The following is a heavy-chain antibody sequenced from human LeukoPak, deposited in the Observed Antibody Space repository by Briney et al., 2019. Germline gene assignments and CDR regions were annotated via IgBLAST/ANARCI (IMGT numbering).Heavy chain of an antibody. CDR2: ISWNSGSI. CDR1: GFTFDDYA. D-gene: IGHD1-1*01. Sequence: GGSLRLSCAASGFTFDDYAMHWVRQAPGKGLEWVSGISWNSGSIGYADSVKGRFTISRDNAKNSLYLQMNSLRAEDTALYYCAKQLAGTLYYYYHGMDVWGQGTTVTVSS. V-gene: IGHV3-9*01. J-gene: IGHJ6*02. CDR3: AKQLAGTLYYYYHGMDV.